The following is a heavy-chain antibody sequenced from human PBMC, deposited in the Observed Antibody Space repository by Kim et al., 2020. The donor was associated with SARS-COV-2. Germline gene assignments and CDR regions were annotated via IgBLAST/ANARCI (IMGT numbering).Heavy chain of an antibody. J-gene: IGHJ6*02. Sequence: ASVKVSCKASGYTFTSYGISWVRQAPGQGLEWMGWISAYNGNTNYAQKLQGRVTMTTDTSTSTAYMELRSLRSDDTAVYYCARGGTVTSYYYYGMDVWGQGTTVTFSS. CDR2: ISAYNGNT. CDR1: GYTFTSYG. D-gene: IGHD4-17*01. V-gene: IGHV1-18*01. CDR3: ARGGTVTSYYYYGMDV.